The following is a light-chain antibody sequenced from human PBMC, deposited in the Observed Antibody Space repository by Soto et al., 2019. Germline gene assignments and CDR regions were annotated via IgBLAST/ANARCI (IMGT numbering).Light chain of an antibody. V-gene: IGKV3-11*01. J-gene: IGKJ1*01. Sequence: EIVLTQSPATLSLSPGERATLSCRASQGVSSYLAWYQQKPGQAPRLLIYDASNRATGIPARFSGSGSGTDFTLTINSHEREDSGVYYCQQARTFGQGTKVEIK. CDR1: QGVSSY. CDR3: QQART. CDR2: DAS.